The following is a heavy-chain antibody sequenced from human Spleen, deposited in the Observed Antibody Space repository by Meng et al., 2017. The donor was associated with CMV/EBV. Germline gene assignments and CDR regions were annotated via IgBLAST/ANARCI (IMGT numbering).Heavy chain of an antibody. CDR2: INHSGST. V-gene: IGHV4-34*01. CDR1: GGSFSGYY. J-gene: IGHJ6*02. D-gene: IGHD2-21*01. Sequence: SETLSLTCAVYGGSFSGYYWSWIRQPPGKGLEWIGEINHSGSTNYNPSLKSRVTISRDRAKNSVYLEMNSLRAEDAAVYYCACDGGLRENYYYYALDVWGQGTTVTVSS. CDR3: ACDGGLRENYYYYALDV.